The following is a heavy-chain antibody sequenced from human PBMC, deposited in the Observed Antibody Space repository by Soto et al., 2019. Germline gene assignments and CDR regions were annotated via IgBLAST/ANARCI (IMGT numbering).Heavy chain of an antibody. V-gene: IGHV4-39*01. Sequence: SETLSLTCIVSGESISSSSYYWGWIRQPPGKGLEWIGSIYYSGRTYYNPSFKSRVTISIDTSKNQFSLKLSSVTATDTAVYYCDRQRTTVVTQPYFDHWGQGALVTVSS. CDR3: DRQRTTVVTQPYFDH. CDR1: GESISSSSYY. J-gene: IGHJ4*02. CDR2: IYYSGRT. D-gene: IGHD2-21*02.